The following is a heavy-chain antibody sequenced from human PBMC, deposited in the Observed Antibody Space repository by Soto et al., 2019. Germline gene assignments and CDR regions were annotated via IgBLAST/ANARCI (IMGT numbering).Heavy chain of an antibody. CDR1: GFNFNNYG. V-gene: IGHV3-33*01. J-gene: IGHJ6*02. D-gene: IGHD6-13*01. CDR3: ARRQISPPTRGAASARGGMDV. CDR2: IWNDGNGY. Sequence: QVQLVESGGGVVQPGRSLRLSCAASGFNFNNYGMHWVRQAPGKGLEWVAVIWNDGNGYYYANSVKGRFTISRDNSKNTLFLKMSSLRDEDTAVYYCARRQISPPTRGAASARGGMDVWGQGTTVTVSS.